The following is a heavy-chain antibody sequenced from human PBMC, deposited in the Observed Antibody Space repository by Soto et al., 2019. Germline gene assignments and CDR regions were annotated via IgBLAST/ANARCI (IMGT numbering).Heavy chain of an antibody. CDR3: ARAHYGDYGYGMDV. Sequence: QLQLQDSGSGLVKPSQTLSLTCAVSGGSISSGGYSWSWIRQPPGKGLEWIGYTYHSGTTYYKPSLKSRAALSVDRSKNQFSLKLSSVTAADTAVYYCARAHYGDYGYGMDVWGQGTTVSVSS. J-gene: IGHJ6*02. CDR1: GGSISSGGYS. V-gene: IGHV4-30-2*01. D-gene: IGHD4-17*01. CDR2: TYHSGTT.